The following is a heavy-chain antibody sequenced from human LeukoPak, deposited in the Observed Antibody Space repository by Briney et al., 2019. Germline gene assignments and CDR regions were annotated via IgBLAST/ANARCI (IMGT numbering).Heavy chain of an antibody. D-gene: IGHD6-13*01. CDR2: IYYSGST. Sequence: SETLSLTCTVSDGSISRSTYYWGWIRQPPGMGLEWFGNIYYSGSTYYNPSLKSRVTISVDMSKSQFSLELRSVTAADTAVYYCARLGRRQGSSSWYWSEWFDPWGQGTLVTVSS. CDR3: ARLGRRQGSSSWYWSEWFDP. V-gene: IGHV4-39*07. CDR1: DGSISRSTYY. J-gene: IGHJ5*02.